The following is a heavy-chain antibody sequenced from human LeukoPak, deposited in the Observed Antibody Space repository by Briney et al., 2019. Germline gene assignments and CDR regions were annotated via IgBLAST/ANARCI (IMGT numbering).Heavy chain of an antibody. V-gene: IGHV4-59*11. CDR3: ASLGFCTGTRCLEDS. CDR1: GGSINNHY. CDR2: IHSTGST. Sequence: SETLSLTCTVSGGSINNHYWSWIRQPPGKGLEWIGYIHSTGSTHYNPSLKSRVNISVDRSENQFSLKVTSVTAADTAVYYCASLGFCTGTRCLEDSWGQGTLVTVAS. D-gene: IGHD2-2*03. J-gene: IGHJ4*02.